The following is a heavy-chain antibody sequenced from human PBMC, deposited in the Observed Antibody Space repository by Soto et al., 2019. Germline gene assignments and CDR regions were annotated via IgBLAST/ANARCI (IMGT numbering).Heavy chain of an antibody. CDR3: ARDATVLIPAAQHSHFDY. Sequence: ASGKVSCNGFGCNFMKYGINWVRQAPGQGLEWLGWISPYSGYTHSAQKFHGRLTLTTDTAASTAYMELEVLRSADTALYFCARDATVLIPAAQHSHFDYWGLG. CDR1: GCNFMKYG. CDR2: ISPYSGYT. V-gene: IGHV1-18*01. D-gene: IGHD2-8*01. J-gene: IGHJ4*02.